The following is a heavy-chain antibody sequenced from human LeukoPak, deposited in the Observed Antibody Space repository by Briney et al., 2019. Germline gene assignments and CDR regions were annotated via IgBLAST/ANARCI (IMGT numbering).Heavy chain of an antibody. V-gene: IGHV3-30*03. J-gene: IGHJ4*02. Sequence: PGGSLRLSCEASGFTFSSYWMSWVRQAPGKGLEWVAVISYDGGNKYFADSVKGRFTISRDNSKNTLYLQMNSLRPEDTAVYYCARGSIVGARGLGDYWGQGTLVTASS. CDR1: GFTFSSYW. CDR3: ARGSIVGARGLGDY. D-gene: IGHD1-26*01. CDR2: ISYDGGNK.